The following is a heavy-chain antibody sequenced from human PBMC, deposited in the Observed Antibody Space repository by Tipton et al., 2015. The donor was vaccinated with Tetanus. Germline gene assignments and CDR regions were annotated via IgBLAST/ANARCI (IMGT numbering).Heavy chain of an antibody. Sequence: SLRLSCAASGFTFSSYAMSWVRQAPGKGLEWVSAISGSGGSTYYADSVKGRFTISRDNSKNTLYLQMNSLRAEDTAVYYCAKEGVGKGFDYDYVWGRVGVLDYWGQGTLVTVSS. J-gene: IGHJ4*02. D-gene: IGHD3-16*01. CDR3: AKEGVGKGFDYDYVWGRVGVLDY. V-gene: IGHV3-23*01. CDR2: ISGSGGST. CDR1: GFTFSSYA.